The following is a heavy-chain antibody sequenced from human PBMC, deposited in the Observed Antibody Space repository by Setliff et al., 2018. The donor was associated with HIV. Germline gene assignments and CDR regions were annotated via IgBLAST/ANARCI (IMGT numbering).Heavy chain of an antibody. CDR2: ISYDGSNK. J-gene: IGHJ6*03. Sequence: GGSLRLSCAASGFTFSSYAMHWVRQAPGKGLEWVAVISYDGSNKYYADSVKGRFTISRDNSKNTLYLQMNSLKAEDTAVYYCARANELLTRFSYYYYYMDVWGEGTTVTVSS. V-gene: IGHV3-30*07. CDR3: ARANELLTRFSYYYYYMDV. D-gene: IGHD2-15*01. CDR1: GFTFSSYA.